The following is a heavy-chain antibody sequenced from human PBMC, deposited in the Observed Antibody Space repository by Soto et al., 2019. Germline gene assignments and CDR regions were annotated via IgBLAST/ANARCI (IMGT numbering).Heavy chain of an antibody. Sequence: GXSVKVACKASGGTFSSYAISWVRQAPGQGLEWMGGIIPIFGTANYAQKFQGRVTITADKSTSTAYMELSSLRSEDTAVYYCATPYYYDSRGYGLYYFDYWGHGTLVTSPQ. CDR1: GGTFSSYA. CDR3: ATPYYYDSRGYGLYYFDY. CDR2: IIPIFGTA. J-gene: IGHJ4*01. D-gene: IGHD3-22*01. V-gene: IGHV1-69*06.